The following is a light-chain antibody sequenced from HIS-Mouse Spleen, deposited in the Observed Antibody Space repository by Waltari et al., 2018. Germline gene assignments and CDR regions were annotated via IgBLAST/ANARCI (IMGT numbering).Light chain of an antibody. Sequence: DIQMTQSPSTLSASVGDRVTITCRASQSISSWLAWYQQKPGKAPKLLIYKASSLESGVPSRFSGSGSRTEFTLTISSLQPDDFATYYCQQYNSYSFGPGTKVDIK. V-gene: IGKV1-5*03. CDR2: KAS. J-gene: IGKJ3*01. CDR3: QQYNSYS. CDR1: QSISSW.